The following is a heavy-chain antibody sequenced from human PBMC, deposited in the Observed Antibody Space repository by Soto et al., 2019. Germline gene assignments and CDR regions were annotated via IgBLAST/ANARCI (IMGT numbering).Heavy chain of an antibody. V-gene: IGHV4-39*01. CDR2: RYYSGST. D-gene: IGHD3-9*01. J-gene: IGHJ4*02. CDR1: GGPISSSSYY. CDR3: ASRYPLDYDILTGWGGYFDY. Sequence: QLQLQESGPGLVKPSETLSLTCTVSGGPISSSSYYWGWIRQPPGKGLEWMGSRYYSGSTYYNPSLKSRVSISVHTSKNQFSLELSSVTAADTAVYYCASRYPLDYDILTGWGGYFDYWGQGTLVTVSS.